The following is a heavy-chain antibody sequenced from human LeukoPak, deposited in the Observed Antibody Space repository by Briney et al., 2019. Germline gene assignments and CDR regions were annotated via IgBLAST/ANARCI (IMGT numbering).Heavy chain of an antibody. Sequence: ASVKVSCKASGYTFTGYHIHWVRQAPGQGLEWMGRINPYSGDTNYAQKFQGRVTMTRDTSITTAYMDLSSLTPDDTAVYFCARDQGSLTRSWYTGYWGQGTQVTVSS. J-gene: IGHJ4*02. CDR3: ARDQGSLTRSWYTGY. V-gene: IGHV1-2*06. D-gene: IGHD6-13*01. CDR2: INPYSGDT. CDR1: GYTFTGYH.